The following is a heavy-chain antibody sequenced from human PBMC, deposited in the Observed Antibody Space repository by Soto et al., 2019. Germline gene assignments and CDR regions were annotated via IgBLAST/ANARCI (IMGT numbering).Heavy chain of an antibody. CDR1: GYTFSVSG. Sequence: QVQLVQSGAEVKKPGASVKVSCKSSGYTFSVSGISWVRQAPGQGLEWMGWISGYNGKTNYEQKFQDRVTMTTDTSTNMAYMELRSLRSDDTAVYYCAREGPRPYYYYGMDVWGQGTTVTVSS. V-gene: IGHV1-18*01. J-gene: IGHJ6*02. CDR3: AREGPRPYYYYGMDV. CDR2: ISGYNGKT.